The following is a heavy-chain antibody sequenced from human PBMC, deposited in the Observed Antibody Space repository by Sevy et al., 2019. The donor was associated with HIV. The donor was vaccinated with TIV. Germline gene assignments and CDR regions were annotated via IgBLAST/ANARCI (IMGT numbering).Heavy chain of an antibody. J-gene: IGHJ4*02. CDR2: FKSKIHGGTT. Sequence: FLRLSCTASGFIFGDYGMSWVRQAPGKGLEWIAFFKSKIHGGTTENAASVKGRFTISRDDSKNIVYLQMSNLKTEDTAVYDCTRWSGSQSIFDYWGQGTLVHVSS. CDR1: GFIFGDYG. D-gene: IGHD1-26*01. CDR3: TRWSGSQSIFDY. V-gene: IGHV3-49*04.